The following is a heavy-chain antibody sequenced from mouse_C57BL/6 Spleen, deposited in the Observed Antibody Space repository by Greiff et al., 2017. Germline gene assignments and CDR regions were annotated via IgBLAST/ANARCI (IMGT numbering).Heavy chain of an antibody. CDR1: GYTFTSYW. J-gene: IGHJ2*01. D-gene: IGHD1-1*01. V-gene: IGHV1-52*01. CDR2: IDPSDSET. CDR3: AREGFNTKEYYFGY. Sequence: QVQLQQPGAELVRPGSSVKLSCKASGYTFTSYWMHWVKQRPIQGLEWIGNIDPSDSETHYNQKFKDKATLTVDKSSSTAYMQLSSLTSEDSAVYYCAREGFNTKEYYFGYWGQGTTLTVSS.